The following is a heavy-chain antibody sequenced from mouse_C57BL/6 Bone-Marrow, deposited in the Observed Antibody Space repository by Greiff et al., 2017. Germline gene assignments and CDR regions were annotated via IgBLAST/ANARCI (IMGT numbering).Heavy chain of an antibody. D-gene: IGHD2-3*01. CDR2: ISSGGDYI. J-gene: IGHJ1*03. Sequence: EVKVVESGEGLVKPGGSLKLSCAASGFTFSSYAMSWVRQTPEKRLEWVAYISSGGDYIYYADTVKGRFTISRDNARNTLYLQMSSLKSEDTAMYYCTRDGDGYYGGYFDVWGTGTTVTVSS. CDR1: GFTFSSYA. V-gene: IGHV5-9-1*02. CDR3: TRDGDGYYGGYFDV.